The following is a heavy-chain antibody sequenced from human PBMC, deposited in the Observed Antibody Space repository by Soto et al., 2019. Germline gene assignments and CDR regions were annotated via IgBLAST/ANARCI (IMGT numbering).Heavy chain of an antibody. V-gene: IGHV1-69*01. D-gene: IGHD6-13*01. J-gene: IGHJ5*02. Sequence: QVQLVQSGAEVKKPGSSVKVSCKASGGTFSSYAISWVRQAPGQGLEWMGGIIPIFGTANYAQKFQGRVTITADESTSTAYMELRSLRSEDTAVDYCARSPRGIAAAGTGWFDPWGQGTLVTVSS. CDR3: ARSPRGIAAAGTGWFDP. CDR1: GGTFSSYA. CDR2: IIPIFGTA.